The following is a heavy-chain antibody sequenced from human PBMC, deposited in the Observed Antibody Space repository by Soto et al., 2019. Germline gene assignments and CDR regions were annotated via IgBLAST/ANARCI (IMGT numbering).Heavy chain of an antibody. J-gene: IGHJ5*02. CDR2: IHLGGTT. CDR1: GDSITSSAW. V-gene: IGHV4-4*02. D-gene: IGHD1-20*01. CDR3: ARGDNWRLDL. Sequence: QVQLQESGPGQVKPSGTLSLTCAVSGDSITSSAWWSCVRQPPGKGLEWIGEIHLGGTTNYNPSLKSRVTISVDKSKNQFSLILNSVTAADTAIYYCARGDNWRLDLWGQGTLVTVSS.